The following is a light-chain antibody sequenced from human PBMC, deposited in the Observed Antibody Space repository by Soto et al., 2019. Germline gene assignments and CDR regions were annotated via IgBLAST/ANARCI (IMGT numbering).Light chain of an antibody. CDR2: AAS. V-gene: IGKV1-17*03. CDR1: KGIRTY. CDR3: LQHNSYPHT. Sequence: DIQMTQSPSAMSASVGDRVTITCRASKGIRTYLVWFQQTPGKVPKRLIYAASSLENGVPARFSGSGSGKEFTLTISSLQPEDFATYYCLQHNSYPHTFGQGTKLEMK. J-gene: IGKJ2*01.